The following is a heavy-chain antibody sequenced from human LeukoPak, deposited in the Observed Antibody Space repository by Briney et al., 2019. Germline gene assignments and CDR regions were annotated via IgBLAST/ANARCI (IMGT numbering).Heavy chain of an antibody. V-gene: IGHV1-18*04. CDR3: ARGNRDLMSGGSLDY. CDR1: GYTFTGYY. J-gene: IGHJ4*02. Sequence: ASVKVSCKASGYTFTGYYMHWVRQAPGQGLEWMGWISAYNGNTNYTQKVQGRVTMTTDTSTSTAYMELRSLRSDDTAVYYCARGNRDLMSGGSLDYWGQGTLVTVSS. CDR2: ISAYNGNT. D-gene: IGHD2-15*01.